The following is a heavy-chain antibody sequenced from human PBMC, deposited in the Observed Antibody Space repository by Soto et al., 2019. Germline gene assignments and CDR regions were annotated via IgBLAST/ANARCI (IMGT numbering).Heavy chain of an antibody. J-gene: IGHJ5*02. CDR1: GFTFSSYW. CDR3: ARVGRYNWFDI. V-gene: IGHV3-74*01. Sequence: EVQLVESGGGLVQPGGSLRLSCAGSGFTFSSYWMHWVRQVPGKGLLWVSRIDSDGTSTNYADSVKGRFTIARDNAKNTLYLQMNSLRAEDTGVCYCARVGRYNWFDIWGQGTLVTVSS. CDR2: IDSDGTST.